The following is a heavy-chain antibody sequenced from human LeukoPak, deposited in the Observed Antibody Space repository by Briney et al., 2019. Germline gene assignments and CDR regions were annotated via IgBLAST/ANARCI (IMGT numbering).Heavy chain of an antibody. CDR1: GFTFSSYA. Sequence: GGSLRLSCAGSGFTFSSYAMSWVRQAPGKGLEWVSAISDSGDYTYYADSVKGRFTISRDNSKNTLYLHVNSLRAEDTAVYYCAKDTSIGKYCTSGVCSPFDYWGQGTLATVSS. CDR2: ISDSGDYT. D-gene: IGHD2-8*01. J-gene: IGHJ4*02. V-gene: IGHV3-23*01. CDR3: AKDTSIGKYCTSGVCSPFDY.